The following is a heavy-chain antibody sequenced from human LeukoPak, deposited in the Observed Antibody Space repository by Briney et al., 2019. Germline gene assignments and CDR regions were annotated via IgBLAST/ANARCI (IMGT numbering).Heavy chain of an antibody. D-gene: IGHD3-16*01. CDR2: IKEDGSEK. J-gene: IGHJ4*02. Sequence: GGSLRLSCTASGFTFSRYWMTWVRQAPGKGLEWVANIKEDGSEKYYVDSLKGRVVISRDNAKRSFYLQLNSLRVDDTAVYYCAREWNSGLGGTYFDTWGLGTQVTVSS. CDR3: AREWNSGLGGTYFDT. V-gene: IGHV3-7*01. CDR1: GFTFSRYW.